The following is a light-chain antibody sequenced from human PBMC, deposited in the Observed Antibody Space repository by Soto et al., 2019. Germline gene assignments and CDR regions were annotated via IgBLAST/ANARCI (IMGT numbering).Light chain of an antibody. V-gene: IGKV4-1*01. CDR3: QQYYSPPWT. CDR2: WAS. CDR1: QSVLYSSNNNNY. Sequence: DIVMTQSPDSLAVSLGERATINCKSSQSVLYSSNNNNYLAWYQQKPGQPPKLFIDWASTRESGVPDRFSGSGSGTDFTLTISSLQAEDVAVYYCQQYYSPPWTFGQGTKVEVK. J-gene: IGKJ1*01.